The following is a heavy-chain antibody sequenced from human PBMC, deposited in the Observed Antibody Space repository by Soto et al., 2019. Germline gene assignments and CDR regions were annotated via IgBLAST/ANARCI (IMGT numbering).Heavy chain of an antibody. V-gene: IGHV3-33*01. D-gene: IGHD6-25*01. CDR1: GYTFSNHG. J-gene: IGHJ6*02. Sequence: HVQLVESGGGVVQPGGSLRLSCAASGYTFSNHGLQWVRQAPGKGLEWVAAIWYDGSKKCYADSVKGRFTISRDDSMNTLYLEMNSLRADDTAVYYCARDPASSMDVWGQGTTVIVSS. CDR3: ARDPASSMDV. CDR2: IWYDGSKK.